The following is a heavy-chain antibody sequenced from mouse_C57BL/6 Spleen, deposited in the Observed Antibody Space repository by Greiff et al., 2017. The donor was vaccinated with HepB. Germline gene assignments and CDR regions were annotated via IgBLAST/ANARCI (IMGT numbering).Heavy chain of an antibody. CDR3: TRSTGAY. D-gene: IGHD4-1*01. CDR2: IDPETGGT. CDR1: GYTFTDYE. J-gene: IGHJ3*01. V-gene: IGHV1-15*01. Sequence: VKLQESGAELVRPGASVTLSCKASGYTFTDYEMHWVKQTPVHGLEWIGAIDPETGGTAYNPKFKGKAILTADKSSSQAYMELRSLTSEDSAVYYCTRSTGAYWGQGTLVTVSA.